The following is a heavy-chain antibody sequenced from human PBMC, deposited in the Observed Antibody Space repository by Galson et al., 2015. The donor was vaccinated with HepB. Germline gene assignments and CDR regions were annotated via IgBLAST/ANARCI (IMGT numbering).Heavy chain of an antibody. J-gene: IGHJ4*02. D-gene: IGHD6-13*01. CDR3: ARVVAAARGIKYYFDY. V-gene: IGHV3-7*03. Sequence: SLRLSCAASGFTFSSYWMSWVRQAPGKGLEWVANIKQDGSEKYYVDSVKGRLTISRDNAKNSLYLQMNSLRAEDTAVYYCARVVAAARGIKYYFDYWGQGTLVTVSS. CDR2: IKQDGSEK. CDR1: GFTFSSYW.